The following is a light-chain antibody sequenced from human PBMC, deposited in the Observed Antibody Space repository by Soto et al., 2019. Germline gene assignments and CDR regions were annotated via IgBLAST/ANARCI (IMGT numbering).Light chain of an antibody. CDR2: DAS. Sequence: DIQMTQSPSTLYASVGDRVTITCRASQSISSWLAWYQQKPGKAPKLLIYDASSLESGVPSRFSGSGSGTEFTLTISSLQPDDFATYYCQQYNSYSWTFGQGTKLEIK. CDR1: QSISSW. V-gene: IGKV1-5*01. CDR3: QQYNSYSWT. J-gene: IGKJ2*01.